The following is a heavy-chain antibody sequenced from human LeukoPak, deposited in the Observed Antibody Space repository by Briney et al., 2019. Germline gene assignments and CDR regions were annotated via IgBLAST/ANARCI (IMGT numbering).Heavy chain of an antibody. V-gene: IGHV3-23*01. D-gene: IGHD2-2*01. Sequence: GGSLRLSCAASGFAFNSYAMSWVRQAPGKGLEWVSAISGSGGSTYYADSVKGRFTISRDNSKNTLYLQMNSLRAEDTAVYYCAKEPDIVVVPAAAYFDYWGQGTLVTVSS. J-gene: IGHJ4*02. CDR2: ISGSGGST. CDR3: AKEPDIVVVPAAAYFDY. CDR1: GFAFNSYA.